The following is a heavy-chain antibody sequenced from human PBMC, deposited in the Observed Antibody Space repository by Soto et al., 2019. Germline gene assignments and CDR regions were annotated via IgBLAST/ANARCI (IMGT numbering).Heavy chain of an antibody. J-gene: IGHJ6*02. D-gene: IGHD2-2*01. CDR1: GGSISSSNW. V-gene: IGHV4-4*02. CDR3: ASRYCISTSCYVGYYGMDV. Sequence: QVQLQESGPGLVKPSGTLSLTCAVSGGSISSSNWWSWVRQPPGTGLEWIGEIYHSGSTNYNPSLKSRVTISVDKSKNQFSLKLSSVTAADTAVYYCASRYCISTSCYVGYYGMDVWGQGTTVTVSS. CDR2: IYHSGST.